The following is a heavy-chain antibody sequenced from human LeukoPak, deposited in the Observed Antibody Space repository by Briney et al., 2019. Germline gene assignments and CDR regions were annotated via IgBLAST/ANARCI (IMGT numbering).Heavy chain of an antibody. CDR3: ARGPPYSYFDY. J-gene: IGHJ4*02. Sequence: SQTLSLTCTVSGGPISSGDYYWSWIRQPPGKGLEWIGYIYYSGSTYYNPSLKSRVTISVDTSKNQFSLKLSSVTAADTAVYYCARGPPYSYFDYWGQGTLVTVSS. CDR2: IYYSGST. V-gene: IGHV4-30-4*08. D-gene: IGHD4-11*01. CDR1: GGPISSGDYY.